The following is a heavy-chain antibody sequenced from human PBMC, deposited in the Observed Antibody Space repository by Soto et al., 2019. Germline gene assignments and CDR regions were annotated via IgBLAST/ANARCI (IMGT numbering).Heavy chain of an antibody. CDR3: ADSWLPTSY. Sequence: GGSLILSCTATVFSFSHYWMHWVRQAPGKGLVWVSRISPDGRTTTYADSVKGRFTISRDNAKSTLYLQMNSLTVEDGAVYYCADSWLPTSYWGPGTLVTVSS. V-gene: IGHV3-74*01. CDR1: VFSFSHYW. D-gene: IGHD3-10*01. J-gene: IGHJ4*02. CDR2: ISPDGRTT.